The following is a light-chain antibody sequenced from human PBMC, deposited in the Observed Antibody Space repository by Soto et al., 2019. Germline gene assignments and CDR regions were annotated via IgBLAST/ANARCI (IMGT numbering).Light chain of an antibody. Sequence: EIVLIQSPATLSLSPGERATLSCRASQSVSSYLAWYQQKPGQAPRLLIYDASNRATGIPGRFSGSGSGTDFTLTISSLEPEDFAVYYCQQRSNWPPINFGQGTRLEIK. V-gene: IGKV3-11*01. CDR3: QQRSNWPPIN. CDR1: QSVSSY. J-gene: IGKJ5*01. CDR2: DAS.